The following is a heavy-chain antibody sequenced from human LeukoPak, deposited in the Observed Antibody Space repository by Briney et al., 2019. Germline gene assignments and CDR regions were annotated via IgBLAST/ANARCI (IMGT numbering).Heavy chain of an antibody. V-gene: IGHV3-21*06. J-gene: IGHJ4*02. D-gene: IGHD1-14*01. CDR3: ATETNGHHYDY. CDR2: IGPAGSDR. CDR1: GLTFSTSG. Sequence: GGSLRLSCTASGLTFSTSGFNWVRQAPGKGLEWVASIGPAGSDRYHADSIKGRFTISRDNANNFLYLQMNSLRAEDTAVYYCATETNGHHYDYWGQGTLLTVSS.